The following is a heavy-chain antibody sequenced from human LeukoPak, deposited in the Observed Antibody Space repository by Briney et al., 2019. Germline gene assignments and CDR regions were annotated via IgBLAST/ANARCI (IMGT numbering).Heavy chain of an antibody. Sequence: GGSLRLSCAPSGFTFSSSAMSWVRQAPGKGLEWVSVISGSGGTTSYADSVKGRFTISRDNSKNTLYLQMNSLRAEDTAVYYCAKGTATVTTCYFDYWGQGGLVTVPS. J-gene: IGHJ4*02. CDR1: GFTFSSSA. CDR2: ISGSGGTT. V-gene: IGHV3-23*01. CDR3: AKGTATVTTCYFDY. D-gene: IGHD4-17*01.